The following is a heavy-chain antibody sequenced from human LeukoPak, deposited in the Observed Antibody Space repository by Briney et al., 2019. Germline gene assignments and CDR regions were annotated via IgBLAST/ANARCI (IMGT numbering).Heavy chain of an antibody. Sequence: GASVKVSCKASGYTFNDYYMHWVRQAPGQGLEWMGWIDPYSGATNYAQKFQGRVTMTRDTSISTAYMELSRLSSDDTAEYYCARGNYYGSGPLFDAWGQGTLVTVSS. D-gene: IGHD3-10*01. CDR1: GYTFNDYY. V-gene: IGHV1-2*02. CDR2: IDPYSGAT. CDR3: ARGNYYGSGPLFDA. J-gene: IGHJ5*02.